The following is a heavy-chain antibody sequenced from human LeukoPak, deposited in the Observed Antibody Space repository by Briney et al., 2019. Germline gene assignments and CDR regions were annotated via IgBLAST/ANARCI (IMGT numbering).Heavy chain of an antibody. D-gene: IGHD5-12*01. Sequence: GSLRLSCAVSRFTFSDYAMHWVRQAPGKGLEWVAVISYDGSNKYYADSVKGRFTISRDNTKNSLYLQMNSLRAEDTAVYYCARGRGYSGYDLGYWGQGTLVTVSS. V-gene: IGHV3-30-3*01. CDR2: ISYDGSNK. CDR1: RFTFSDYA. J-gene: IGHJ4*02. CDR3: ARGRGYSGYDLGY.